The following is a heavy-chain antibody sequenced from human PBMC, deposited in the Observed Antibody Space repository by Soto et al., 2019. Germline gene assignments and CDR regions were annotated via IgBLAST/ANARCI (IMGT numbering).Heavy chain of an antibody. CDR3: AKPLWFGESVSDP. J-gene: IGHJ5*02. Sequence: SETLSLTCSVSGGSISYNSYYWGWIRQPPGKGLEWVGGIFYTGTTYYSPSLKDRVTISVDTSKNSFSLNLTSVTAADTAVYYCAKPLWFGESVSDPWGQGTLLTVSS. CDR1: GGSISYNSYY. V-gene: IGHV4-39*02. D-gene: IGHD3-10*01. CDR2: IFYTGTT.